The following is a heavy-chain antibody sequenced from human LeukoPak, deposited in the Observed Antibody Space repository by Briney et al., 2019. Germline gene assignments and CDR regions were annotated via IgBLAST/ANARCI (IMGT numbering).Heavy chain of an antibody. Sequence: ASVKVSCKASGYTFAGYYMHWVRQAPGQGLEWMGRINPNSGGTNYAQKFQGRVTMTRDTSISTAYMELSRLRSDDTAVCYCARTRRYCSGGSCQWFDYWGQGTLVTVSS. J-gene: IGHJ4*02. CDR3: ARTRRYCSGGSCQWFDY. D-gene: IGHD2-15*01. CDR1: GYTFAGYY. CDR2: INPNSGGT. V-gene: IGHV1-2*06.